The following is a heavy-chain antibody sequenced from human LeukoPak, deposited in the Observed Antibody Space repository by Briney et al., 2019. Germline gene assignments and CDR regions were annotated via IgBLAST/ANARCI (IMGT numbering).Heavy chain of an antibody. CDR3: ARDRVKDYDFWSGYHYYYYGMDV. CDR2: ISAYNGNT. V-gene: IGHV1-18*01. D-gene: IGHD3-3*01. CDR1: GYTFTSYG. J-gene: IGHJ6*02. Sequence: ASVKVSCKASGYTFTSYGIIWVRQAPGQGLEWMGWISAYNGNTNYAQKLQGRVTMTTDTSTSTAYMELRSLRSDDTAVYYCARDRVKDYDFWSGYHYYYYGMDVWGQGTTVTVSS.